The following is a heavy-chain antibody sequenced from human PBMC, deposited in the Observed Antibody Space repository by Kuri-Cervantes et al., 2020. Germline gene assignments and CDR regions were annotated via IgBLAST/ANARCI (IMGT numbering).Heavy chain of an antibody. Sequence: GGSLRLPCAASGFTFSSYWMHWVRQAPGKGLVWVSRINSDGSSTSYADSVKGRFTISRDNAKNTLYLQMNSLRAEDTAVYYCARERIRTVTYYGMDVWGQGTTVTVSS. V-gene: IGHV3-74*01. D-gene: IGHD4-17*01. J-gene: IGHJ6*02. CDR3: ARERIRTVTYYGMDV. CDR2: INSDGSST. CDR1: GFTFSSYW.